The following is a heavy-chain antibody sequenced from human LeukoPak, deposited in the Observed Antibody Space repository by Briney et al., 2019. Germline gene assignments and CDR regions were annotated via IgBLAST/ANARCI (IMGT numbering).Heavy chain of an antibody. V-gene: IGHV3-48*01. CDR3: AGGGGGVVPAAPVDY. D-gene: IGHD2-2*01. CDR2: ISSTSSTI. CDR1: GFTFSSYS. J-gene: IGHJ4*02. Sequence: PGGSLRLSCAASGFTFSSYSMNWVRQAPGKGLEWVSYISSTSSTIYYADSVKGRFTISRDNAKNSLYLQMNSLRAEDTAVYYWAGGGGGVVPAAPVDYWGQGTLVTVSS.